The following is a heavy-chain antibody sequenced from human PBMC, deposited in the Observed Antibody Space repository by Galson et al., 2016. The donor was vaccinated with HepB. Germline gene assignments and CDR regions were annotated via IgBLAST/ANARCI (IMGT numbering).Heavy chain of an antibody. Sequence: QSGAEVKKPGESLEISCKGSGYSFTSFWIAWVRQMPGKGPEWMGIIYPRDSDTRYSPSFQGRVTISADKSINTAYLQWSSLKASDTAMYYCARHGGSYYTGNHFWGQGTLVTVSS. CDR3: ARHGGSYYTGNHF. CDR1: GYSFTSFW. D-gene: IGHD1-26*01. V-gene: IGHV5-51*01. J-gene: IGHJ4*02. CDR2: IYPRDSDT.